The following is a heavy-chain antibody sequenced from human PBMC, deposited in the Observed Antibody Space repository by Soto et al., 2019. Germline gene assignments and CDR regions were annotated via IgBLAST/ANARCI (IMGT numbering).Heavy chain of an antibody. V-gene: IGHV1-2*04. CDR1: GYTFTGYY. Sequence: ASVKVSCKASGYTFTGYYMHWVRQAPGQGLEWMGWINPNSGGTNYAQKFQGWVTMTRDTSISTAYMELSRLRSDDTAVYYCARGAVGGGGIRDFWSGSRLPYYYYGMDVWGQGTTVTVSS. CDR3: ARGAVGGGGIRDFWSGSRLPYYYYGMDV. J-gene: IGHJ6*02. D-gene: IGHD3-3*01. CDR2: INPNSGGT.